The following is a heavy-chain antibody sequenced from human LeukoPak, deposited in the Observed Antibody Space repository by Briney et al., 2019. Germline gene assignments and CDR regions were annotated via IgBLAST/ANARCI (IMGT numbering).Heavy chain of an antibody. D-gene: IGHD1-26*01. Sequence: GGSLRLSCAASGFTFSSDAMSWVRQAPGKGLEWVSAISGTGDNTYYADSVKGRFTMSRDNSKNTLYLQMNSLRAEDTAIYYCAKDNGRELRGDYWGQGTLVTVSS. CDR2: ISGTGDNT. CDR3: AKDNGRELRGDY. J-gene: IGHJ4*02. V-gene: IGHV3-23*01. CDR1: GFTFSSDA.